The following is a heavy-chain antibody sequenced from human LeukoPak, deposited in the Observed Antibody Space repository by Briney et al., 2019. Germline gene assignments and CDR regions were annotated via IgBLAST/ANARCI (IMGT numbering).Heavy chain of an antibody. D-gene: IGHD5-12*01. CDR1: GFTFSRYA. J-gene: IGHJ4*02. CDR3: AKADHVATTTPDY. CDR2: ISGSGGST. Sequence: GVSLRLSCAASGFTFSRYAMSWVRQAPGKGLEWVSAISGSGGSTYYADSVKGRFTISRDNSKNTLYLQMNSLRAEDTAVYYCAKADHVATTTPDYWGQGTLVTVSS. V-gene: IGHV3-23*01.